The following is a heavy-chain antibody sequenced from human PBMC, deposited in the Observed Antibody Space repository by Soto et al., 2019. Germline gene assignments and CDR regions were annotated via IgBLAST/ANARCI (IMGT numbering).Heavy chain of an antibody. CDR3: VREDGRARATSGFGY. Sequence: PGGSLRLSCEASGFSFNTYNMNWVRQAPEKGLEWVSSINGRGNYIYYADSVKGRFTISRDNAKNLLYLQMNSLRVEDTAVYYFVREDGRARATSGFGYWGQRTPVTRSS. CDR2: INGRGNYI. J-gene: IGHJ4*02. V-gene: IGHV3-21*06. D-gene: IGHD1-26*01. CDR1: GFSFNTYN.